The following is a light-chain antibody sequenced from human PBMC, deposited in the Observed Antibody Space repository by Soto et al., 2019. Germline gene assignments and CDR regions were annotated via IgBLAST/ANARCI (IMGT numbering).Light chain of an antibody. CDR1: NTGVGGYSY. Sequence: QSALTQPGSVSGSPGQSITVSCTGTNTGVGGYSYVSWYQHRPGKAPRLMIYEVRNRLSGVSNRFSGSKSGNTASLTISGLQSEDEADYYCTSYTPAGALVFGSGTKGTGL. CDR2: EVR. CDR3: TSYTPAGALV. V-gene: IGLV2-14*01. J-gene: IGLJ6*01.